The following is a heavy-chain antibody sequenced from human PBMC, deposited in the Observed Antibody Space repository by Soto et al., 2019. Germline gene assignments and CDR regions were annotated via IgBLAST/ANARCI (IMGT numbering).Heavy chain of an antibody. CDR1: GYSFTSYW. Sequence: GESLKISCKGSGYSFTSYWIGWVRQMPGKGLEWMGIIYPGDSDTRYSPSFQGQVTFSADKSTGTAYLQWNSLKASDTAIYYCARPTGYYNGGEYYYYGVDVWGQGTTVTVSS. V-gene: IGHV5-51*01. CDR2: IYPGDSDT. J-gene: IGHJ6*02. CDR3: ARPTGYYNGGEYYYYGVDV. D-gene: IGHD3-9*01.